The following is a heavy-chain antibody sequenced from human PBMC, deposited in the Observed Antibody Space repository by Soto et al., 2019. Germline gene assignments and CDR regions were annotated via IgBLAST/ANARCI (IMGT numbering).Heavy chain of an antibody. CDR1: GYTFTSYG. V-gene: IGHV1-18*01. D-gene: IGHD2-2*01. CDR2: ISAYNGNT. CDR3: AREGYCISSSCFVSALYY. J-gene: IGHJ4*01. Sequence: ASVKVSCKASGYTFTSYGISWVRQAPGQGLEWMGWISAYNGNTDYPQKLQSRVTMTTDTSTSTAYMELRSLRSDDTAVYYCAREGYCISSSCFVSALYYWGQ.